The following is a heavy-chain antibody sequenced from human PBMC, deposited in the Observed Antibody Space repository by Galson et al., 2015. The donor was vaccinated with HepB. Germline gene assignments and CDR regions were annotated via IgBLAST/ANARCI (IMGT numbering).Heavy chain of an antibody. CDR3: ARETRGSSSYDY. D-gene: IGHD6-6*01. CDR1: GYTFTGYH. J-gene: IGHJ4*02. V-gene: IGHV1-2*02. CDR2: INPNSGGT. Sequence: SVKVSCKASGYTFTGYHMHWVRQAPGQGLEWMGWINPNSGGTNYAQKFQGRVTMTRDTSISTAYMELSRLRSGDTAVYYCARETRGSSSYDYWGQGTLVTVSS.